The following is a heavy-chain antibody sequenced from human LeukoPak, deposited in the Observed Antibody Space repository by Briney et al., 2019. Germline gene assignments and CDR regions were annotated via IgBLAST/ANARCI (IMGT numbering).Heavy chain of an antibody. CDR1: GYTFTSYA. V-gene: IGHV1-3*01. D-gene: IGHD6-13*01. J-gene: IGHJ5*02. CDR2: INAGNGNT. CDR3: ARGQQLGWFDP. Sequence: ASVKVSCKASGYTFTSYAMHWVRQAPGQRLEWMGWINAGNGNTKYSQKFQGRVTNTRDTSASTAYMELSSLRSEDTAVYYCARGQQLGWFDPWGQGTLVTVSS.